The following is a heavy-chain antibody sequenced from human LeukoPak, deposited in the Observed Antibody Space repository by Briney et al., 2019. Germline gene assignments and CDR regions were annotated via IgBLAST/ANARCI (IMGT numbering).Heavy chain of an antibody. Sequence: GWSLRLSCAASGFTFSSYGMHWVRQAPGKGLEGVAVIWYDGSNKYYADSVKGRFTISRDNSKNTLYLQMNSLRAEDTAVYYCANEILGVYYDSSGYYFDYWGQGTLVTVSS. V-gene: IGHV3-33*06. CDR3: ANEILGVYYDSSGYYFDY. J-gene: IGHJ4*02. CDR2: IWYDGSNK. CDR1: GFTFSSYG. D-gene: IGHD3-22*01.